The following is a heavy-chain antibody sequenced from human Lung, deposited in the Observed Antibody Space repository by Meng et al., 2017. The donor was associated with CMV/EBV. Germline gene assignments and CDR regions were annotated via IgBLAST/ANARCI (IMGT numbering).Heavy chain of an antibody. J-gene: IGHJ4*02. V-gene: IGHV1-46*01. CDR3: ARDRERGYNYERIDY. D-gene: IGHD5-18*01. CDR2: INPSGGST. Sequence: ASVXVSXKASGYTFTSYYMHWVRQAPGQGLEWMGIINPSGGSTSYAQKFQGRVTMTRDTSTSTVYMELSSLRSEDTAVYYCARDRERGYNYERIDYWGQGTXVTVSS. CDR1: GYTFTSYY.